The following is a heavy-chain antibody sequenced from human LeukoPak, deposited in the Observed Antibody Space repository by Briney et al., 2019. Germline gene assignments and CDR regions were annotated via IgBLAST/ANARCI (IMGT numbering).Heavy chain of an antibody. CDR2: IYYSGST. Sequence: SETLSLTCTVSGGSISSSSYYWGWIRQPPGKGLEWIGSIYYSGSTYYNPSLKSRVTISVDTPKNQFSLKLSSVTAADTAVYYCARTSRITMVRGVIITDHFDYWGQGTLVTVSS. J-gene: IGHJ4*02. CDR3: ARTSRITMVRGVIITDHFDY. D-gene: IGHD3-10*01. CDR1: GGSISSSSYY. V-gene: IGHV4-39*01.